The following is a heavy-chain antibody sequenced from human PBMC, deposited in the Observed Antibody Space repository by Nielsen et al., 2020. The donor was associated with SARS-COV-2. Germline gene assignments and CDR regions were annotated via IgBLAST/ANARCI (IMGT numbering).Heavy chain of an antibody. Sequence: ASVKVSCKASGYTFTNYAMHWVRQAPGQRLEWMGWINAGNGNTKYSQKFQGRVTITRDTSASTAYMELSSLRSEDTAVYYCARDAGSDSIFWFDPWGQGTLVTVSS. CDR1: GYTFTNYA. CDR3: ARDAGSDSIFWFDP. V-gene: IGHV1-3*01. J-gene: IGHJ5*02. CDR2: INAGNGNT. D-gene: IGHD3-10*01.